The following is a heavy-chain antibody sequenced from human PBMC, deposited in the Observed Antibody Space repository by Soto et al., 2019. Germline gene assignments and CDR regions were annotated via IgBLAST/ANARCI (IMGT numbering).Heavy chain of an antibody. CDR3: ARALGYTYGHLPIDY. CDR2: INHSGST. Sequence: QVQIQQWGAGLLKPSETLSLTCAVYGGSFRGYYWSWIRQPPGKGLEWIGEINHSGSTNYNPSLKSRVTISVDRSKNQCSLKLSSVTAADTAVYYCARALGYTYGHLPIDYWGQGTLVTVSS. J-gene: IGHJ4*02. CDR1: GGSFRGYY. D-gene: IGHD5-18*01. V-gene: IGHV4-34*01.